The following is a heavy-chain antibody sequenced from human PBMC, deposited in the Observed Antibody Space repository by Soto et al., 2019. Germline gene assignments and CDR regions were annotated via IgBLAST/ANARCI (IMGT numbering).Heavy chain of an antibody. CDR3: ARVSSPYCGGDCYDY. Sequence: TLSLTCTVSGGSISSGDYYWSWIRQPPGKGLGWIGYIYYSGSTYYNPSLKSRVTISVDTSKNQFSLKLSSVTAADTAVYYCARVSSPYCGGDCYDYWGQGTLVTVSS. D-gene: IGHD2-21*02. CDR1: GGSISSGDYY. J-gene: IGHJ4*02. CDR2: IYYSGST. V-gene: IGHV4-30-4*01.